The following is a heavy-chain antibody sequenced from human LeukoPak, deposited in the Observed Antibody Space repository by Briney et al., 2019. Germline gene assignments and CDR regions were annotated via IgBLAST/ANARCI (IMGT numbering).Heavy chain of an antibody. CDR1: GGSFSGYY. J-gene: IGHJ3*02. D-gene: IGHD3-22*01. CDR2: INHSGST. V-gene: IGHV4-34*01. CDR3: ARDPDDGSIRGAFDI. Sequence: SETLSLTCAVYGGSFSGYYWSWIRQPPGKGLEWIGEINHSGSTNYNPSLKSRVTISVDTSKNQFSLKLSSVTAVDTAVYYCARDPDDGSIRGAFDIWGQGTMVTVSS.